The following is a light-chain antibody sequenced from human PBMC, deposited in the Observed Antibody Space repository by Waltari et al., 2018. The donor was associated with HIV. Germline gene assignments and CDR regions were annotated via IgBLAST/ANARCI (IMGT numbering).Light chain of an antibody. CDR1: NVGTKS. Sequence: SYVLTQPPSVSVTPGQTARITCGGYNVGTKSVDWYQQKPGQAPVLVVYDDSDRPSGIPERFSGSNSGNTATLTISRVEAGDEADYYCQVWDSSSDHVVFGGGTKLTVL. CDR3: QVWDSSSDHVV. J-gene: IGLJ2*01. CDR2: DDS. V-gene: IGLV3-21*02.